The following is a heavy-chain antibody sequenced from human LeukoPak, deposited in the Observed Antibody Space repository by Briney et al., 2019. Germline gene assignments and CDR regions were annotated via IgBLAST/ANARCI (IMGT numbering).Heavy chain of an antibody. CDR1: GGSVSSGSYY. CDR2: VYYHGGT. Sequence: PSETLSLTCTVSGGSVSSGSYYWSWIRQPPGKGLEWIGYVYYHGGTNYNPSLKSRVTISVDTSKNQFSLKLTSVTAADTAVYYCARRVGTRDWYFDLWGRGTLVTASS. V-gene: IGHV4-61*01. D-gene: IGHD1-14*01. CDR3: ARRVGTRDWYFDL. J-gene: IGHJ2*01.